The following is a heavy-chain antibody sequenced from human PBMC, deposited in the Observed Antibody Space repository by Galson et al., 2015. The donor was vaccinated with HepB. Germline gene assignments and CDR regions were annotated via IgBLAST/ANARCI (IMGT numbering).Heavy chain of an antibody. Sequence: SLRLSCAASGFTFSSYGMHWVRQAPGKGLEWVAVIWYDGSNKYYADSVKGRFTISRDNSKNTLYLQMNSLRAEDTAVYYCARWATVVTRIDYWGQGTLVTVSS. CDR3: ARWATVVTRIDY. CDR2: IWYDGSNK. CDR1: GFTFSSYG. D-gene: IGHD4-23*01. J-gene: IGHJ4*02. V-gene: IGHV3-33*01.